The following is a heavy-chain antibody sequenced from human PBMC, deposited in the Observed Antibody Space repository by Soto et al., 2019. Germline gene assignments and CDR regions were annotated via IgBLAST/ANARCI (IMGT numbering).Heavy chain of an antibody. CDR2: IKSNTDGGTT. CDR1: GFSFNNAW. V-gene: IGHV3-15*07. Sequence: ESGGGLVKPGGSLRLSCAASGFSFNNAWMNWVRQNPEKGLEWVGRIKSNTDGGTTDYVASVKGRFTISRDNSKNTLYLQMNSLQIEDTAVYYCTVSPGYWGRGTLVTVSS. J-gene: IGHJ4*02. CDR3: TVSPGY.